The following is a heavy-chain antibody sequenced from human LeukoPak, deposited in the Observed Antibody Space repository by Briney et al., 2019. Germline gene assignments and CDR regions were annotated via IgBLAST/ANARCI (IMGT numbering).Heavy chain of an antibody. J-gene: IGHJ4*02. CDR2: IYYSGST. CDR1: GGSISNYY. D-gene: IGHD3-3*01. Sequence: SETLSLTCTVSGGSISNYYWSWIRQPPGKGLEWIGYIYYSGSTNYNPSLKSRVTISLDTSKKQFSLKLSPVTAADTAVYYCARTIFGVVIIGGYFDYWGQGTLVTVSS. V-gene: IGHV4-59*08. CDR3: ARTIFGVVIIGGYFDY.